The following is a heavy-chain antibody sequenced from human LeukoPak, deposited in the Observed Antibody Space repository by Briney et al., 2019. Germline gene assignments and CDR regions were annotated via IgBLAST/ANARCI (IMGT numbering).Heavy chain of an antibody. V-gene: IGHV3-7*01. Sequence: GGSLRLSCAASGFTFSAYWMTWFRQAPGKGREWWANIKLDESEEYYVDSVKGRFTISRDNANSSLYLQMNSLRAEDTAVYYCARISSRWYVVDYWGQGTLVTVS. J-gene: IGHJ4*02. D-gene: IGHD6-13*01. CDR3: ARISSRWYVVDY. CDR1: GFTFSAYW. CDR2: IKLDESEE.